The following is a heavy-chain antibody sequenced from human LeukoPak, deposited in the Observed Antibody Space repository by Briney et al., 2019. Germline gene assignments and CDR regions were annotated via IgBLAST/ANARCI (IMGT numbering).Heavy chain of an antibody. CDR3: ARHQRSPIIQLWPSPAHRPGRGYFDY. CDR2: VSYSGVT. V-gene: IGHV4-39*01. Sequence: SETLSLTCTVSSGSINIDRHYWGWIRQPPGKGLEWIGSVSYSGVTYYNPSLQSRVTVSLDTSKNQFSLKLSSVTAADTAVYYCARHQRSPIIQLWPSPAHRPGRGYFDYWGQGTLVTVSS. D-gene: IGHD5-18*01. CDR1: SGSINIDRHY. J-gene: IGHJ4*02.